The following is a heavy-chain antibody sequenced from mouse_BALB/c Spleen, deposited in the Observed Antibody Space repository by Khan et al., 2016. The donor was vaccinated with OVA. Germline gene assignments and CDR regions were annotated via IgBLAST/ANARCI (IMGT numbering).Heavy chain of an antibody. Sequence: EVELVESGGGLVKPGGSLKLSCAASGFTFSNYAMSWVRQTPEKRLVWVASISSGGTTYYPDSVKGRFTISRDNARKILYLQMNSLRSEDTAMFYCASDYWFTYWGQGTLVTVSA. CDR2: ISSGGTT. J-gene: IGHJ3*01. CDR1: GFTFSNYA. V-gene: IGHV5-6-5*01. D-gene: IGHD1-1*02. CDR3: ASDYWFTY.